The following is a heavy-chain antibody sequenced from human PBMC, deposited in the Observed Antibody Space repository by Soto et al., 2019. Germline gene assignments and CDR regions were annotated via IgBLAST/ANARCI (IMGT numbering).Heavy chain of an antibody. J-gene: IGHJ5*02. CDR2: ISSSSSYI. CDR1: GFTFSSYS. CDR3: ARGGVSSWSNWFDP. Sequence: PGGSLRLSCAASGFTFSSYSVNWVRQAPGKGLEWVSSISSSSSYIYYADSVKGRFTISRDNAKNSLYLQMNSLRAEDTAVYYCARGGVSSWSNWFDPWGLGTLVTVSS. D-gene: IGHD6-13*01. V-gene: IGHV3-21*01.